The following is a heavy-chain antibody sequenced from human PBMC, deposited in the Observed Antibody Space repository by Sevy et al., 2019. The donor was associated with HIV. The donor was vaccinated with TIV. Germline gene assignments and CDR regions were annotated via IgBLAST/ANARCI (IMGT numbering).Heavy chain of an antibody. D-gene: IGHD2-2*01. CDR2: LSFGCGKI. CDR3: AREGCSKPHDY. J-gene: IGHJ4*02. Sequence: GGSLRLSCAASGFDFSIYSMSWVRQAPGKGLEWVSTLSFGCGKINYADSVKGRFTISRDNSKSSVYPQMNNMRVEDTAVYYCAREGCSKPHDYWGQGTLVTVSP. V-gene: IGHV3-23*01. CDR1: GFDFSIYS.